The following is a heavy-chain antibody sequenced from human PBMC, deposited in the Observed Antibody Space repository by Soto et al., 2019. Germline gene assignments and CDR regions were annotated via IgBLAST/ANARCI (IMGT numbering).Heavy chain of an antibody. CDR1: GFTFSSYS. Sequence: GGSLRLSCAASGFTFSSYSMNWVRQAPGKGLEWVSSISSSRSYIYSADSVKGRFTFSRDNAKNSLYLQMNSLGAEDTAVYYCASHGFGEVLGSYYGMDVWGQGTMVTVSS. CDR2: ISSSRSYI. J-gene: IGHJ6*02. V-gene: IGHV3-21*01. CDR3: ASHGFGEVLGSYYGMDV. D-gene: IGHD3-10*01.